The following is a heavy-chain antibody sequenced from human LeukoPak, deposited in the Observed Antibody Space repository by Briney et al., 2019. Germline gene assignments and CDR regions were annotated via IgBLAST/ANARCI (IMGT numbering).Heavy chain of an antibody. V-gene: IGHV3-23*01. CDR1: GFTFSSYA. Sequence: GGSLRLSCAASGFTFSSYAMSWVRQAPGKGLEWVSAISGSGSSTYYADSVKGRFTISRDNSKNTLYLQMNSLRAEDTAVYYCAKDKGCWYRAYDCYGMDVWGQGTTVTVSS. CDR2: ISGSGSST. CDR3: AKDKGCWYRAYDCYGMDV. D-gene: IGHD1-26*01. J-gene: IGHJ6*02.